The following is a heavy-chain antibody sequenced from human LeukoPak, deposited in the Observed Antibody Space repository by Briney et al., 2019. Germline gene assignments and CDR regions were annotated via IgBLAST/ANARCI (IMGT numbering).Heavy chain of an antibody. CDR2: INHSGST. CDR1: GGSISSYY. J-gene: IGHJ5*02. D-gene: IGHD6-6*01. CDR3: ARGEVGVYSSSTINNWFDP. V-gene: IGHV4-34*01. Sequence: KTSETLSLTCTVSGGSISSYYWSWIRQPPGKGLEWIGEINHSGSTNYNPSLKSRVTISVDTSKNQFSLKLSSVTAADTAVYYCARGEVGVYSSSTINNWFDPWGQGTLVTVSS.